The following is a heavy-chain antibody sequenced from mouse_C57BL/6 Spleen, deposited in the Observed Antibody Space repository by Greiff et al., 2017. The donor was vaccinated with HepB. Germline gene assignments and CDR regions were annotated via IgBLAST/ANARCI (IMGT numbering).Heavy chain of an antibody. CDR2: ISGGGGNT. CDR3: ARHTYYDDDDPYYYAMDY. Sequence: EVMLVESGGGLVQPGGSLKLSCAASGFTFSSYTMSWVRQTPEKRLEWVATISGGGGNTYYPDSVKGRFPISRANATNTLYLKMSSLRSEDTALYYGARHTYYDDDDPYYYAMDYWGQGTSVTVSS. D-gene: IGHD2-4*01. V-gene: IGHV5-9*01. CDR1: GFTFSSYT. J-gene: IGHJ4*01.